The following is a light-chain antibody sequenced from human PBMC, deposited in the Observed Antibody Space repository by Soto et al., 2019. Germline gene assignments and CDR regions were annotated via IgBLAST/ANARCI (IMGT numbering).Light chain of an antibody. CDR1: SSNIGAGYD. Sequence: QSVLTQPPSVSGAPGQRVTISCTGSSSNIGAGYDVPWYQQLPGTAPKLLIYGNSNRPSGVPDRFSGSKSGTSASLAITGLQAEDEADYYRQSYDSSLSGSVVFGGGTKLTVL. J-gene: IGLJ2*01. CDR2: GNS. V-gene: IGLV1-40*01. CDR3: QSYDSSLSGSVV.